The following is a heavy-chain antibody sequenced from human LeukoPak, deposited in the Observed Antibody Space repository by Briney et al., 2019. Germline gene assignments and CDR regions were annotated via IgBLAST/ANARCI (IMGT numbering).Heavy chain of an antibody. J-gene: IGHJ5*02. V-gene: IGHV3-7*01. Sequence: PGGSLRLSCAASGFTFSSYWMTWVRQAPGKGLEWVANIREDGSDKYYLDFVKGRFTISRDNAKKSLYLEMTDLRTEDTAVYYCARDRSGRDRDGWFDPWGQGTPVTVSS. D-gene: IGHD6-19*01. CDR3: ARDRSGRDRDGWFDP. CDR2: IREDGSDK. CDR1: GFTFSSYW.